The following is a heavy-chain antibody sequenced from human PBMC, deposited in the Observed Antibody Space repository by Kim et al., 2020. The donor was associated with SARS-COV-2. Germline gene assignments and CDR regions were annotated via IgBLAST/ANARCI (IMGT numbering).Heavy chain of an antibody. Sequence: SETLSLTCTVSGGSISSSSYYWGWNRQPPGKGLEWIGSIYYSGSTYYNLSLKSRVTISVDTYKNQFSLKLSTVTAADTAGYYCARGYYGSGGYGFVRPQDYYYYYGMDVWGQGTTVTVSS. V-gene: IGHV4-39*01. J-gene: IGHJ6*02. CDR3: ARGYYGSGGYGFVRPQDYYYYYGMDV. CDR1: GGSISSSSYY. D-gene: IGHD3-10*01. CDR2: IYYSGST.